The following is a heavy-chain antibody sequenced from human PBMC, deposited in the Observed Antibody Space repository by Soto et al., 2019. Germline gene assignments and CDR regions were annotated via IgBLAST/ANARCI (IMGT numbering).Heavy chain of an antibody. CDR3: ARVRRVGAPLHDYYGMDF. J-gene: IGHJ6*01. Sequence: AAVKCSFNESGYTFTSYYMHWVRQAPGQGLDWMGIINPSGGSTSYAQKLQGRVTMTRDTSTSKVYMELSSLRSEDTAVYYCARVRRVGAPLHDYYGMDFWG. CDR1: GYTFTSYY. CDR2: INPSGGST. D-gene: IGHD6-6*01. V-gene: IGHV1-46*01.